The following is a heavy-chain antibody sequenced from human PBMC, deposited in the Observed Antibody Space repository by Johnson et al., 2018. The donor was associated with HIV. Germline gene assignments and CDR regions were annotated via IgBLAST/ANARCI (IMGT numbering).Heavy chain of an antibody. CDR1: GFTFSSYG. J-gene: IGHJ3*02. D-gene: IGHD3-10*01. Sequence: QMLLVESGGGVVQPGRSLRLSCAASGFTFSSYGMHWVRQAPGKGLEWVAVISYHGGTKYSADSVKGRFSISRDNSENTVYLQMNSLRAEDTAVYFCAKESGGSGSYYIGAMGDAFDIWGQGTLVTVSS. V-gene: IGHV3-30*18. CDR2: ISYHGGTK. CDR3: AKESGGSGSYYIGAMGDAFDI.